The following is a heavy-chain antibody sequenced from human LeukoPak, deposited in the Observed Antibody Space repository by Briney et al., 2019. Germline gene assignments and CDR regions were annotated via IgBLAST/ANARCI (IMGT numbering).Heavy chain of an antibody. V-gene: IGHV3-7*03. CDR1: GFTFSSYW. D-gene: IGHD3-3*01. Sequence: GGSLRLSCAASGFTFSSYWMSWVRQAPGKGLEWVANIKQDGSEKSYVVSVKGRFTISRDNSKNTLYLQMNSLRAEDTAVYYCARDTIFGVVDYWGQGTLVTVSS. CDR3: ARDTIFGVVDY. CDR2: IKQDGSEK. J-gene: IGHJ4*02.